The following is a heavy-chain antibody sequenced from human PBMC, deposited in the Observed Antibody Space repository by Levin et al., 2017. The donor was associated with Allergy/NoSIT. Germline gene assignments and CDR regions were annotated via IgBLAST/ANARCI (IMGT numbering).Heavy chain of an antibody. CDR1: GDSFTTYW. J-gene: IGHJ4*02. CDR3: ARQADSSRRSSFDA. CDR2: IYPRDSDT. V-gene: IGHV5-51*01. Sequence: KVSCKGDGDSFTTYWIGWVRQMPGKGLEWMGIIYPRDSDTKYSPSFQGQVTMSADKSISTVYLQRSSLKASDTAIYYCARQADSSRRSSFDAWGQGTLVTVSS. D-gene: IGHD6-13*01.